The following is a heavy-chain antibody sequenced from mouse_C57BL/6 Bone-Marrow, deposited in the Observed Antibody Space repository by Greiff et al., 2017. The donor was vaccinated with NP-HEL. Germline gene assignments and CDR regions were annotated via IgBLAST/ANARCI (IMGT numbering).Heavy chain of an antibody. V-gene: IGHV3-8*01. Sequence: VQLQQSGPGLAKPSQTLSLTCSVTGYPITSDYWNWIRKFPGNKLEYMGYISYSGSTYYNPSLKSRISITRDTSKNQYYLQLNSVTTEDTATYYCARSDPLSTVVDWYFDVWGTGTTVTVSS. J-gene: IGHJ1*03. CDR1: GYPITSDY. CDR3: ARSDPLSTVVDWYFDV. CDR2: ISYSGST. D-gene: IGHD1-1*01.